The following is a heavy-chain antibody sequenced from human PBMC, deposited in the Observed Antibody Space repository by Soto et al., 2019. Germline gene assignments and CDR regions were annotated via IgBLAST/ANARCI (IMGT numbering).Heavy chain of an antibody. D-gene: IGHD2-15*01. CDR2: IYYSGST. V-gene: IGHV4-30-4*01. J-gene: IGHJ4*02. CDR3: ARGVEYCSGGSCYSGGTYFDY. CDR1: GGSISSGDYY. Sequence: PSETLSLTCTVSGGSISSGDYYWSWIRQPPGKGLEWIGYIYYSGSTYYNPSLKSRVTISVDTSKNQFSLKLSSVTAADTAVYYCARGVEYCSGGSCYSGGTYFDYWGQGTLVTVSS.